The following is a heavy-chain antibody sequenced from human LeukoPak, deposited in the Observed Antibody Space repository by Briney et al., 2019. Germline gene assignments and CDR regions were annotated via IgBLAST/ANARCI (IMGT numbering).Heavy chain of an antibody. Sequence: ASVTVSCKTSGYTFTNYYVHWVRQAPGQGLEWMGYIIPDSGGADYDQRFQVRVTMTRDKSISTVYMELSSLRSDDTAVYYCSTEDKYCGSANCGKYWGQGTLVTVSS. CDR3: STEDKYCGSANCGKY. V-gene: IGHV1-2*02. J-gene: IGHJ4*02. CDR1: GYTFTNYY. D-gene: IGHD2-2*01. CDR2: IIPDSGGA.